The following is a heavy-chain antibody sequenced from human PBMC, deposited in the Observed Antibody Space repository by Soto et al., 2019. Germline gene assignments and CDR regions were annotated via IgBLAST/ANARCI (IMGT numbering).Heavy chain of an antibody. CDR3: ARGLNYYDSSGSFLDYFDY. V-gene: IGHV3-11*06. Sequence: GGSLRLSCAASGFTFSDYYMSWIRQAPGKGLEWVSYISSSSSYTNYADSVKGRFTISRDNAKNSLYLQMNSLRAEDTAVYYCARGLNYYDSSGSFLDYFDYWGQGTLVTVSS. D-gene: IGHD3-22*01. CDR2: ISSSSSYT. CDR1: GFTFSDYY. J-gene: IGHJ4*02.